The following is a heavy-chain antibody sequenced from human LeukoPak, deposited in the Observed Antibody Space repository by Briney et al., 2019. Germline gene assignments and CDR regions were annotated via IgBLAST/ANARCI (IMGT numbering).Heavy chain of an antibody. CDR3: ARAVWGELALFDY. CDR1: GGSISSYY. CDR2: IYNSGST. Sequence: PSETLSLTCTVSGGSISSYYWSWIRQPPGKGLEWIGYIYNSGSTNHNPSLRSRVTISVDTSKNQFSLKLSSVTAADTAVYYCARAVWGELALFDYWGQGTLVTVSS. J-gene: IGHJ4*02. V-gene: IGHV4-59*12. D-gene: IGHD3-16*01.